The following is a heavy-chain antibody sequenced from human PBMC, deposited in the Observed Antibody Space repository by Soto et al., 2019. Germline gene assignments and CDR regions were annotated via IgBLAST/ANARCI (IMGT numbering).Heavy chain of an antibody. CDR2: IYSGGST. V-gene: IGHV3-53*01. CDR3: ASGTLSGYSSGWHPRAFDI. D-gene: IGHD6-19*01. CDR1: GFTVSSNY. J-gene: IGHJ3*02. Sequence: CLRLSCAASGFTVSSNYMSWVRQAPGKGLEWVSVIYSGGSTYYADSVKGRFTISRDNSKNTLYLQMNSLRAEDTAVYYCASGTLSGYSSGWHPRAFDICGQGPIGTVS.